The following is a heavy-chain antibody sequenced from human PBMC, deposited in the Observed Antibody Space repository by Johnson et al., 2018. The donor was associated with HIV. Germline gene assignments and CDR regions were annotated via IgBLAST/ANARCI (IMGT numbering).Heavy chain of an antibody. CDR2: ISWNSGST. D-gene: IGHD6-13*01. CDR3: AETPGIAAAGTGYAFDI. J-gene: IGHJ3*02. V-gene: IGHV3-9*01. CDR1: GFTFDDYA. Sequence: VQLVESGGGLVQPGRSLRLSCAASGFTFDDYAMHWVRQAPGKGLEWVSGISWNSGSTGYADSVKGRFTISRDNSKNTLYLQMNSLRAEDTAVYYCAETPGIAAAGTGYAFDIWGQGTMVTVSS.